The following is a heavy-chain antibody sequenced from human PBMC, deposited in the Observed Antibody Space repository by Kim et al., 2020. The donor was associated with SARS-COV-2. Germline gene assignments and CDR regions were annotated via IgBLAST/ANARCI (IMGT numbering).Heavy chain of an antibody. CDR1: GFTFSSYG. CDR2: ISYDGSNK. V-gene: IGHV3-30*18. CDR3: AKIILYEDYYDSSGYSFDY. J-gene: IGHJ4*02. D-gene: IGHD3-22*01. Sequence: GGSLRLSCAASGFTFSSYGMHWVRQAPGKGLEWVAVISYDGSNKYYADSVKGRFTISRDNSKNTLYLQMNSLRAEDTAVYYCAKIILYEDYYDSSGYSFDYWGQGTLVTVSS.